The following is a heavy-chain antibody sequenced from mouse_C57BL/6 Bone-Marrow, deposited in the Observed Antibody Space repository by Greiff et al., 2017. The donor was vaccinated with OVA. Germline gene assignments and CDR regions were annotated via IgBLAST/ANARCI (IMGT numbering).Heavy chain of an antibody. D-gene: IGHD2-5*01. CDR1: GYTFTDYE. Sequence: QVQLQQSGAELVRPGASVTLSCKASGYTFTDYEMHWVKQTPVHGLEWIGAIDPETGGTAYNQKFKGKAILTADKSSSTAYMGLRSLTSEDSAVYYCTRGCSNYYAMDYWGQGTSGTVSA. V-gene: IGHV1-15*01. CDR2: IDPETGGT. CDR3: TRGCSNYYAMDY. J-gene: IGHJ4*01.